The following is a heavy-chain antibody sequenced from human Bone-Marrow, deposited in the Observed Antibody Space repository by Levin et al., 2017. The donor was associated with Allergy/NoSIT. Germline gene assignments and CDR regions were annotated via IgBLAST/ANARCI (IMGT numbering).Heavy chain of an antibody. CDR2: IYPGDSDT. J-gene: IGHJ4*02. D-gene: IGHD6-19*01. CDR1: GYSFTSYW. CDR3: AIPPNPEDSSGWFDY. V-gene: IGHV5-51*01. Sequence: PGGSLRLSCKGSGYSFTSYWIGWVRQMPGKGLEWMGIIYPGDSDTRYSPSFQGQVTISADKSISTAYLQWSSLKASDTAMYYCAIPPNPEDSSGWFDYWGQGTLVTVSS.